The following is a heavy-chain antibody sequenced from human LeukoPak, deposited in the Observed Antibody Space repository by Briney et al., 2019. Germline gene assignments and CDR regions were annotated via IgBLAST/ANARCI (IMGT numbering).Heavy chain of an antibody. J-gene: IGHJ3*02. CDR1: GFTFSSYA. CDR2: ISYDGSNK. V-gene: IGHV3-30-3*01. Sequence: GGSLRLSCAASGFTFSSYAMHWVRQAPGKGLEWVAVISYDGSNKYYADSVKGRFTISRDNSKNTLYLQMNSLRAEDTAVYYCARDRQWGPYDAFDIWGQGTMVTVSS. CDR3: ARDRQWGPYDAFDI. D-gene: IGHD6-19*01.